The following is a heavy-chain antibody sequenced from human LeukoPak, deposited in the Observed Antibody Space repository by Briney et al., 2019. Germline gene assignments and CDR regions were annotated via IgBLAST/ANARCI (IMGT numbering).Heavy chain of an antibody. Sequence: PGGSLRLSCAASGFTFSNAWMSWVRQAPGKGLEWVGRIKSKTDGGPTDYAAPVKGRYTISRDDSKNTLYLQMNSLKTEDTAVYYCTTGNGYLDYWGQGTLVTVSS. J-gene: IGHJ4*02. CDR2: IKSKTDGGPT. CDR3: TTGNGYLDY. CDR1: GFTFSNAW. D-gene: IGHD2-8*01. V-gene: IGHV3-15*01.